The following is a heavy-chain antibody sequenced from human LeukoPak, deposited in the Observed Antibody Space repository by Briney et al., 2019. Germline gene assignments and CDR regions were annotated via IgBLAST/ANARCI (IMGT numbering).Heavy chain of an antibody. D-gene: IGHD3-10*01. J-gene: IGHJ4*02. CDR2: IKQDGSEK. CDR1: GFTFSSYW. V-gene: IGHV3-7*01. CDR3: ARDFTMVRGYFPRSFDY. Sequence: PGGSLRLSCASSGFTFSSYWMSWVRQAPGKGLEWVANIKQDGSEKNYVDSVKGRFTISRDNAKNSLYLQMNSLRAEDTAVYYCARDFTMVRGYFPRSFDYWGQGTLVTVSP.